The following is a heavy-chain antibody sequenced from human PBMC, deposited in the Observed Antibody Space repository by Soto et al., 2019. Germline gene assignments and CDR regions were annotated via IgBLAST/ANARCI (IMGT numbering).Heavy chain of an antibody. D-gene: IGHD1-26*01. CDR2: ISASGGAT. J-gene: IGHJ4*02. CDR1: RFTFTSYA. V-gene: IGHV3-23*01. Sequence: QSGGSLRLSCVASRFTFTSYAMSWVRQAPGKGLEWVAAISASGGATIHADSVKGRLTISRDNSKNTLYLQMNSLRAEDTAVYYCAKDVEGGSLFRGAFDYWGQGTQVTVPS. CDR3: AKDVEGGSLFRGAFDY.